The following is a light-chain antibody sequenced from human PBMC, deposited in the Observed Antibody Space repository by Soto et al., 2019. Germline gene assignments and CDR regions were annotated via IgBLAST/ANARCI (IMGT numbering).Light chain of an antibody. V-gene: IGKV3-20*01. CDR2: GAS. CDR3: QQYGSSPWT. J-gene: IGKJ1*01. CDR1: QSVSSSY. Sequence: EIVLTQSPGTLSLSPGERATLSCRASQSVSSSYLAWYQQKPGQAPRPLIYGASSRAIGIPDRFSGSGSGTDFTLTISRLEPVDFAVYYCQQYGSSPWTFGQGTKV.